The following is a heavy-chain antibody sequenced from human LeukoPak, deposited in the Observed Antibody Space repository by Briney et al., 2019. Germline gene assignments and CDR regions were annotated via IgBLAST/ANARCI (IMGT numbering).Heavy chain of an antibody. D-gene: IGHD2-2*02. V-gene: IGHV4-59*01. CDR1: GGSISTYY. Sequence: PSETLSLTCSVSGGSISTYYWSWIRQLPGKGLEWIGYIYYTGTTNYNPSLRSRVTISVDTSRNQFSLRLSSVTAADTAVYYCARFSRRRPAVVPAAIGSGDYFDYWGRGTLVTVSS. CDR2: IYYTGTT. CDR3: ARFSRRRPAVVPAAIGSGDYFDY. J-gene: IGHJ4*02.